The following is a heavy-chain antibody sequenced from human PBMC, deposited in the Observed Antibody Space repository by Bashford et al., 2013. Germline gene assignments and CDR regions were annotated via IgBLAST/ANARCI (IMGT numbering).Heavy chain of an antibody. Sequence: ASVKVSCKASGYTFTSYGISWVRQAPGQGLEWVGWISTYKDDTRSAQKLQGRVTMTTVTSTGTAYMELRSLRSDDTAVYYCTRDTYCSSDNCYQGPLEYWGQGTLVTVSS. J-gene: IGHJ4*02. D-gene: IGHD2-2*01. CDR3: TRDTYCSSDNCYQGPLEY. V-gene: IGHV1-18*01. CDR1: GYTFTSYG. CDR2: ISTYKDDT.